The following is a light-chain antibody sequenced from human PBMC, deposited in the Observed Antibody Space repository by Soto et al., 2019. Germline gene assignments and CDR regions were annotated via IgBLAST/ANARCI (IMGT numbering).Light chain of an antibody. J-gene: IGLJ1*01. CDR2: DVS. CDR3: SSYTSSSTLV. V-gene: IGLV2-14*01. Sequence: QSVLTQPASVSGSPGQSITISCTGTSSDVGGYNYVSWYQQHPGKAPKLMIYDVSNRPSGVSNRFSGSKSGNTASLTISGLQAEDEADYYCSSYTSSSTLVFGTATTSP. CDR1: SSDVGGYNY.